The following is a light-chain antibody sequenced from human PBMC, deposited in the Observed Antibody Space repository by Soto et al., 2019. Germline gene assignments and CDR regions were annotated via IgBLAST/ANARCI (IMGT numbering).Light chain of an antibody. CDR2: AAS. J-gene: IGKJ1*01. V-gene: IGKV1-39*01. CDR3: QQSYSTPRT. CDR1: QSISSY. Sequence: DIQMTQSPSSLSASVGVRVTITSRASQSISSYLNWYQQKPGKAPKLLIYAASSLQSGVPSRFSGSGSGTDFTLTISSQQPEDFATYYCQQSYSTPRTFGQGTKVDIK.